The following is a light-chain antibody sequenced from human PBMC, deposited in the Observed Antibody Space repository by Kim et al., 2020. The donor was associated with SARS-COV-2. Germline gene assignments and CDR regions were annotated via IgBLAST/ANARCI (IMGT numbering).Light chain of an antibody. V-gene: IGLV1-44*01. Sequence: GQRGTTSCLNGVSNIGRNTVHCYQQHTGPAPHLLIYSNNKRPSGVPDRFSGSKNGTSASLAISGLQSEDEADYYCAAWDDSLNGVVFGGGTQLTVL. CDR3: AAWDDSLNGVV. CDR1: VSNIGRNT. J-gene: IGLJ2*01. CDR2: SNN.